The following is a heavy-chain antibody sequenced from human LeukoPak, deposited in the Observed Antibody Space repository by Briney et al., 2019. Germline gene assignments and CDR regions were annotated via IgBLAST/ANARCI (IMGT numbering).Heavy chain of an antibody. Sequence: GRSLRLSCAASRFTFSNYAMHWVRQAPGKGLEWVAVISYDGTNKYYADSVKGRYTISRDNSKNMLYLQMSSLRAEDTAVYYCVKDPQRYSGSYSYYFDYWGQGTLVTVSS. V-gene: IGHV3-30*18. CDR3: VKDPQRYSGSYSYYFDY. J-gene: IGHJ4*02. D-gene: IGHD1-26*01. CDR1: RFTFSNYA. CDR2: ISYDGTNK.